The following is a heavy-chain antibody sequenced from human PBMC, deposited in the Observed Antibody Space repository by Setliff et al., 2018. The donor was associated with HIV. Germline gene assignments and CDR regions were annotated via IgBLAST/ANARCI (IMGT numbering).Heavy chain of an antibody. CDR2: IYTSGTA. D-gene: IGHD3-10*01. Sequence: NPSETLSLTCTVSGGSISSYYWSWIRQSPGKGLEWIGYIYTSGTANYNPSLQSRVTISLDMSRNQVSLRLSSVTAADTAIYYCARLVVTARGIRDAFDVWGQGAMVTVSS. CDR3: ARLVVTARGIRDAFDV. J-gene: IGHJ3*01. CDR1: GGSISSYY. V-gene: IGHV4-4*09.